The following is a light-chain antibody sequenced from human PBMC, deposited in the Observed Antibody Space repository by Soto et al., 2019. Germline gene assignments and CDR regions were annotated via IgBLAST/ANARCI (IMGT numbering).Light chain of an antibody. CDR2: RTS. Sequence: EIVLTQSPGTLSLSPGERATLSCRSSQSVSSSYLAWYQQKPGQAPRLLMFRTSSRATGFPARFSGSGSGTEFNLTISSLEPEDFAVYYCHQRQYWPPITFGQGTRLEI. CDR1: QSVSSSY. CDR3: HQRQYWPPIT. J-gene: IGKJ5*01. V-gene: IGKV3D-20*02.